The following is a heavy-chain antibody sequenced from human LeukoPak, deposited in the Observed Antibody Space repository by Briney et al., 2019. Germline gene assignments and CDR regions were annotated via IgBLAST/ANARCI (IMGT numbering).Heavy chain of an antibody. Sequence: SETLSLTCAVYGGSFSGYYWSWIRQPPGKGLEWIGEINHSGSTNYNPSLKSRVTISVDTSKNQFSLKLSSVTAADTAVYYCARAHYGSGSYYAATIYYYYYYMDVWGKGTTVTVSS. CDR3: ARAHYGSGSYYAATIYYYYYYMDV. D-gene: IGHD3-10*01. CDR2: INHSGST. J-gene: IGHJ6*03. V-gene: IGHV4-34*01. CDR1: GGSFSGYY.